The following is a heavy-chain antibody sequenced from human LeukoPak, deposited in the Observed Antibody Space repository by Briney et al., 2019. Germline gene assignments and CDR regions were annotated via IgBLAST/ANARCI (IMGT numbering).Heavy chain of an antibody. Sequence: ASVKVSCKASGYTFTSYDISWVRQAPGQGLEWMGGIIPIFGTANYAQKFQGRVTMTRDTSISTAYMELSRLRSDDTAVYYCARDRAEVPAAILGWFDPWGQGTLVTVSS. CDR1: GYTFTSYD. V-gene: IGHV1-2*02. CDR3: ARDRAEVPAAILGWFDP. D-gene: IGHD2-2*02. J-gene: IGHJ5*02. CDR2: IIPIFGTA.